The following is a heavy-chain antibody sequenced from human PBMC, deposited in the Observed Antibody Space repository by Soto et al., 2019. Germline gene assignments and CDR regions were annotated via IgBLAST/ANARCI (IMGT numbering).Heavy chain of an antibody. CDR3: AYRRVGSDVLGAYYFDH. V-gene: IGHV2-5*02. CDR1: GFSLTTSGVG. CDR2: IFWDDDE. J-gene: IGHJ4*02. D-gene: IGHD3-9*01. Sequence: QITLNESGPTLVIPTQTLTLTCTFSGFSLTTSGVGVGWIRQPPGKTLEWLALIFWDDDERYSPSLKSRLTITKDTSKNQVVLTMTNMDPEDTATYYCAYRRVGSDVLGAYYFDHLGQGTLVTVSS.